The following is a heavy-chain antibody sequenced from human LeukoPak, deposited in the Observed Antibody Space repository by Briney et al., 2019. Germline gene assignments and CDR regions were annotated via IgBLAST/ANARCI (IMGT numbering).Heavy chain of an antibody. D-gene: IGHD6-19*01. CDR2: ISYDGSKK. J-gene: IGHJ4*02. V-gene: IGHV3-30*18. CDR3: AKEESLIALAGMVPAL. CDR1: GFSFSNYS. Sequence: GGSLRLTCAVSGFSFSNYSLYWVRQAPGKGLEWVAVISYDGSKKYYADSVRGRFTISRDNSKNTVYLQVNSLGAEDTAVYYCAKEESLIALAGMVPALWGQGTQVTVSS.